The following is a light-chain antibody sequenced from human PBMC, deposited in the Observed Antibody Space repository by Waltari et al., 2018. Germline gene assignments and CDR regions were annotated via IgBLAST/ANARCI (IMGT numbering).Light chain of an antibody. CDR3: QQYYNTPLT. Sequence: DIVMTQSPESLAVSLGERATISCQTSESVLYSPNNKNHIAWFQQKPGQPPRLLLYWASTRESGVPDRFIGSGSETDFTLTVTRLQAEDVAVYYCQQYYNTPLTFGGGTKVEVK. V-gene: IGKV4-1*01. CDR1: ESVLYSPNNKNH. CDR2: WAS. J-gene: IGKJ4*01.